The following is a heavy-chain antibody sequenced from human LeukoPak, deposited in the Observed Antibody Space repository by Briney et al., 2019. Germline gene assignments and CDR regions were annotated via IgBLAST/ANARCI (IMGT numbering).Heavy chain of an antibody. J-gene: IGHJ3*01. D-gene: IGHD2-15*01. CDR1: GFTFSSHW. CDR2: ISVDGSNT. CDR3: ARGRTGSNAFDV. V-gene: IGHV3-74*01. Sequence: GGSLRLSCAASGFTFSSHWMHWVRQAPGKGLVWVSRISVDGSNTRYADSVKGRFTISRDNAKKTLYLQMNSLRAEDMAVYYCARGRTGSNAFDVWGQGTVFTVSS.